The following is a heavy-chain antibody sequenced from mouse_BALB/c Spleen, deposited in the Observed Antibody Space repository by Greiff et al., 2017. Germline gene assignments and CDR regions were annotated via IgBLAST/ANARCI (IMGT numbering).Heavy chain of an antibody. CDR2: INPSTGYT. V-gene: IGHV1-7*01. J-gene: IGHJ3*01. D-gene: IGHD2-10*02. CDR1: GYTFTSYW. Sequence: QVQLKQSGAELAKPGASVKMSCKASGYTFTSYWMHWVKQRPGQGLEWIGYINPSTGYTEYNQKFKDKATLTADKSSSTAYMQLSSLTSEDSAVYYCAARYGNYGWFAYWGQGTLVTVSA. CDR3: AARYGNYGWFAY.